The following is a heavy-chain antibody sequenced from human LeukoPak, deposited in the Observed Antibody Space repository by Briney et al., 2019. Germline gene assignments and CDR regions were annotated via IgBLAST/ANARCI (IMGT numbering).Heavy chain of an antibody. D-gene: IGHD5-18*01. Sequence: PGGSLRLSCAASGFTFSSYGMHWVRQAPGKGLEWVAFIRYDGSNKYYADSVKGRFTISRDNSKNTLYLQMNSLRAEDTAVYCCAKDRTAMVTYYYYMDVWGKGTTVTISS. J-gene: IGHJ6*03. CDR3: AKDRTAMVTYYYYMDV. CDR1: GFTFSSYG. V-gene: IGHV3-30*02. CDR2: IRYDGSNK.